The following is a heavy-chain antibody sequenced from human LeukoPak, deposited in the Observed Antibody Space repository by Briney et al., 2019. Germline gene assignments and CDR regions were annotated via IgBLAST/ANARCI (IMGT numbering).Heavy chain of an antibody. V-gene: IGHV4-38-2*02. CDR1: GYSIITGYY. CDR2: IYHSGST. Sequence: SETLSLTCTVSGYSIITGYYWGWIRQPPGKGLEWIGSIYHSGSTYYNPSLKSRVTISVDTSKNQFSLKLSSVTAADTAVYYCARDAYDSSGYSFDYWGQGTLVTVSS. J-gene: IGHJ4*02. CDR3: ARDAYDSSGYSFDY. D-gene: IGHD3-22*01.